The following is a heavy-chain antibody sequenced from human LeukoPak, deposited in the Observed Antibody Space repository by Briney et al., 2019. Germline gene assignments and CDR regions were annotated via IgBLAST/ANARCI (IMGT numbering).Heavy chain of an antibody. CDR1: GYTFTSYA. J-gene: IGHJ4*02. Sequence: ASVKVSCKASGYTFTSYAMNWVRQAPGQGLEWMGWINTNTGNPTYAQGFTGRFVFSLGTSVSTAYLQISSLKAEDTAVYYCARGRGDYYYDSSGYYPFGYWGQGTLVTVSS. CDR2: INTNTGNP. V-gene: IGHV7-4-1*02. D-gene: IGHD3-22*01. CDR3: ARGRGDYYYDSSGYYPFGY.